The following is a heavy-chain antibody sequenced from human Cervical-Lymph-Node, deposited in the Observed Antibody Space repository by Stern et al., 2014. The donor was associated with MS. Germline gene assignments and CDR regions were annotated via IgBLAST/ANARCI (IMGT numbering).Heavy chain of an antibody. Sequence: EVQLLESGGGLVQPGGSLRLSCAASGFTVSNNYMNWVRQAPGKGLEWVSVIYSGGSTYYTDSVEGRFTISRYNSKNTLYLQMNSLTTEDTAVYYCARTQRVPGARYFDSWGQGTLVTVSS. CDR2: IYSGGST. CDR1: GFTVSNNY. D-gene: IGHD1-26*01. CDR3: ARTQRVPGARYFDS. V-gene: IGHV3-66*02. J-gene: IGHJ4*02.